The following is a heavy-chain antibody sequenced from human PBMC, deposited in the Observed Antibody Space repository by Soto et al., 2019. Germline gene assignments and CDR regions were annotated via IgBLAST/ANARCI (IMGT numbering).Heavy chain of an antibody. CDR1: GFTFSSYA. CDR2: ISGSDSST. D-gene: IGHD2-2*01. CDR3: AKGSSTSPRSYMDV. V-gene: IGHV3-23*01. Sequence: EVQLLESGGGLVQPGGSLRLSCAASGFTFSSYALSWVRQAPGKGLEWVSGISGSDSSTYHADSVKGRFTISRDNSKSTLYLQMNSLRAEDTALYYCAKGSSTSPRSYMDVWGQGTTGTVSS. J-gene: IGHJ6*02.